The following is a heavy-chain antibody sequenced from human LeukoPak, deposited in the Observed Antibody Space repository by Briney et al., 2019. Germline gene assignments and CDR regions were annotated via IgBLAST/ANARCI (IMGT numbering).Heavy chain of an antibody. CDR2: IRSKANSYAT. CDR3: TRPLVRATAH. Sequence: GGSLRLSCAASGFTFSGSAMHWVRQASGRGLEWVGRIRSKANSYATAYAASVKGRFTISRDDSKNTAYLHMNSLNTEDTAVYYCTRPLVRATAHWGDGTLVTVSS. D-gene: IGHD1-26*01. CDR1: GFTFSGSA. V-gene: IGHV3-73*01. J-gene: IGHJ4*01.